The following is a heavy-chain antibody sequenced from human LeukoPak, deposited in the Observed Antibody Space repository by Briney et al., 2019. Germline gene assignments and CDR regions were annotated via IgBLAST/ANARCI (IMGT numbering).Heavy chain of an antibody. CDR2: IYYSGST. CDR3: VSGYCGGGSCYPY. V-gene: IGHV4-59*08. Sequence: SETLSHTCTVSGGSISSYYWSWIRQPPGKGLEWIGYIYYSGSTNYNPSLKSRVTISVDTSKNQFSLKLSSVTAADTAVYYCVSGYCGGGSCYPYWGQGTLVTVSS. CDR1: GGSISSYY. J-gene: IGHJ4*02. D-gene: IGHD2-15*01.